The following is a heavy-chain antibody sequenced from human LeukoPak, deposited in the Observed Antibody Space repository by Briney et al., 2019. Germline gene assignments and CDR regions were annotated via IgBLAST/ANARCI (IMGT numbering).Heavy chain of an antibody. V-gene: IGHV4-4*07. CDR1: GDSISSSY. Sequence: SETLSLTCTVSGDSISSSYWSWVRQPAGKGLEWLRRIYSSGITNYNPSLNRRVTMSLDTSKNPFSLKLNSVTAAHTALYYCARLNNRVLFDSWGQGTLVTVSS. D-gene: IGHD1-14*01. J-gene: IGHJ4*02. CDR2: IYSSGIT. CDR3: ARLNNRVLFDS.